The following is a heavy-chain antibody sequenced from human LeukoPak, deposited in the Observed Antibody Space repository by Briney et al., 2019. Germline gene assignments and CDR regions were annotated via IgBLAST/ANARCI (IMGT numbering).Heavy chain of an antibody. Sequence: GGSLRLSCVVSGFTFSPYSMNWVRQAPGKGLEWVAYISGRTSTIYYADSVKGRFTISRDNSKNTLYLQMNSLRADDTAVYYCAKDKFSVAVVADRLKWFDPWGQGTLVTVSS. CDR1: GFTFSPYS. CDR3: AKDKFSVAVVADRLKWFDP. V-gene: IGHV3-48*01. CDR2: ISGRTSTI. J-gene: IGHJ5*02. D-gene: IGHD2-15*01.